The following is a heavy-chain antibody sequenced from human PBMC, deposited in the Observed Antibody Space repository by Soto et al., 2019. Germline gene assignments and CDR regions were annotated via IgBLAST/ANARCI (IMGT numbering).Heavy chain of an antibody. D-gene: IGHD3-3*01. V-gene: IGHV4-59*01. J-gene: IGHJ6*03. CDR3: ARAQEGVVNYYYYYMDV. CDR2: IYYSGST. CDR1: GGSISSYY. Sequence: GSLRLSCTVSGGSISSYYWSWIRQPPGKGLEWIGYIYYSGSTNYNPSLKSRVTISVDTSKNQFSLKLSSVTAADTAVYYCARAQEGVVNYYYYYMDVWGKGTTVTVSS.